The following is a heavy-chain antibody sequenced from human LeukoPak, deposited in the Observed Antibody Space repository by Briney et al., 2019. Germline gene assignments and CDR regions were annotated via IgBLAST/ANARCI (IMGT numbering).Heavy chain of an antibody. D-gene: IGHD5-18*01. Sequence: PGRSLRLSCAASGFTFSSYAMHWVRQAPGKGLEWVAVISYDGSNKYYADSVKGRFTISRDNSKNTLYLQMNSLRAEDTAVYYCAKMSDTAMVEDYWGQGTLVTVSS. CDR1: GFTFSSYA. CDR2: ISYDGSNK. J-gene: IGHJ4*02. CDR3: AKMSDTAMVEDY. V-gene: IGHV3-30-3*02.